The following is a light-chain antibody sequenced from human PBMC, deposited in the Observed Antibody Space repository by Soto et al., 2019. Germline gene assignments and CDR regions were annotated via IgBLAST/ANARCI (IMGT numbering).Light chain of an antibody. Sequence: QSALTQPASVSGSPGQSITISCTGTSIEVGRYNYVSWFQQHPGKAPKLMIFEVSTRPSGVSNRFSGYKSGNTASLTISGLQIEDEADYYCCSYTSSTSAVFGGGTKLTVL. CDR3: CSYTSSTSAV. CDR1: SIEVGRYNY. V-gene: IGLV2-14*01. J-gene: IGLJ2*01. CDR2: EVS.